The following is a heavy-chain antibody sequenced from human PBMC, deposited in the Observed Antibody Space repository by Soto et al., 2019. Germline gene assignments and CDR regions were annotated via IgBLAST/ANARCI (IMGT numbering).Heavy chain of an antibody. J-gene: IGHJ4*02. V-gene: IGHV4-34*01. Sequence: SETLSLTCAVYGESFSGYYWSWIRQPPGKGLEWIGEINHSGSTNYNPSLKSRVTISVDTSKNQFSLKLSSVTAADTAVYYCARGYPPRGWLAYWGQGTLVTVSS. CDR2: INHSGST. D-gene: IGHD6-19*01. CDR3: ARGYPPRGWLAY. CDR1: GESFSGYY.